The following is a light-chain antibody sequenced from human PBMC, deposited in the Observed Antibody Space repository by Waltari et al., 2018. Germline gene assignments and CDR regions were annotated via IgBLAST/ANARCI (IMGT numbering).Light chain of an antibody. Sequence: QSALTQPASVSGPPGQSITISCIGTSSDIGAYNYVPWYQQHPGKAPKLIIYEVRNRPSGVSNRFSGSKSGNTASLTISGLQAEDEADYYCSSFTTSSTWVFGGGTKLTVL. J-gene: IGLJ3*02. V-gene: IGLV2-14*01. CDR1: SSDIGAYNY. CDR3: SSFTTSSTWV. CDR2: EVR.